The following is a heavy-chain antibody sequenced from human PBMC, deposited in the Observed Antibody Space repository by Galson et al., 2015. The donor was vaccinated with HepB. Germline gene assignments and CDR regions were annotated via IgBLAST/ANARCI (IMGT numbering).Heavy chain of an antibody. Sequence: SLRLSCAASGFTFSNYGMHWVRQAPGKGLEWISFISGSSITISYADSVKGRFTISRDNAKNSLYLQMNSLRDGDTAVCYCARKSHGRMSFEYWGQGTLVTVSS. CDR3: ARKSHGRMSFEY. CDR1: GFTFSNYG. CDR2: ISGSSITI. D-gene: IGHD2-15*01. J-gene: IGHJ4*02. V-gene: IGHV3-48*02.